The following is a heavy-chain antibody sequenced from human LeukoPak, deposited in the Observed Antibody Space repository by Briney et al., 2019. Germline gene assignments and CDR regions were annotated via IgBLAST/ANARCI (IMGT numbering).Heavy chain of an antibody. CDR2: IHPGDSDT. Sequence: GESLKISCKGSGYSFTSYWIGWVRQMPGKGLEWMGIIHPGDSDTRYSPSFQGQVTMLADESITTAYLQWSSLKASDSAMYYCARGGRYRYGSSDYWGQGTLVTVSS. CDR1: GYSFTSYW. V-gene: IGHV5-51*01. D-gene: IGHD5-18*01. CDR3: ARGGRYRYGSSDY. J-gene: IGHJ4*02.